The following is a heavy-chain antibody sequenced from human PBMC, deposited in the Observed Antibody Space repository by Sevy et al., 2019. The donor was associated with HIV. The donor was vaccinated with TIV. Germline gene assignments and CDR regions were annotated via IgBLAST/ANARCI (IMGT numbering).Heavy chain of an antibody. V-gene: IGHV1-24*01. J-gene: IGHJ4*02. Sequence: ASVKVSCKVSGNTLTKLSTHWVRQAPGKGLEWMGSFDPEDGERIYAQKFQGRVTMTEDTSTDTAYMDLRSLRSDDTAVYYCAATREYYYGNSGYFDFWGQGTLVTVSS. CDR2: FDPEDGER. D-gene: IGHD3-22*01. CDR1: GNTLTKLS. CDR3: AATREYYYGNSGYFDF.